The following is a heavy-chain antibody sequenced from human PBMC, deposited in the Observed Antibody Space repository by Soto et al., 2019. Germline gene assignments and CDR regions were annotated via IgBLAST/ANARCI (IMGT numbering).Heavy chain of an antibody. CDR3: AKRPWADYGGIFAP. CDR1: AGSISNYY. V-gene: IGHV4-59*01. CDR2: IYYSGST. J-gene: IGHJ5*02. D-gene: IGHD4-17*01. Sequence: QVQLQESGPGLVKPSETLSLTCTVSAGSISNYYWTWIRQPPRKGLEWIGYIYYSGSTNYNPALKSRVTISVDTTKNQCSLKLSSVTAADTAVYYCAKRPWADYGGIFAPWRQGTLVTVAS.